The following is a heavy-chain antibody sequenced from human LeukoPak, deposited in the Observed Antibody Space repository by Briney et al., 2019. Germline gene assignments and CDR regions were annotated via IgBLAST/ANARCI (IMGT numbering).Heavy chain of an antibody. CDR2: IIPIFGTA. CDR1: GNDFINYG. CDR3: AIIDGYNRAFDY. D-gene: IGHD5-24*01. Sequence: SVKVSCKASGNDFINYGISWVRQAPGQGLEWMGGIIPIFGTANYAQKFQGRVTITTDESTSTAYMELSSLRSEDTAVYYCAIIDGYNRAFDYWGQGTLVTVSS. J-gene: IGHJ4*02. V-gene: IGHV1-69*05.